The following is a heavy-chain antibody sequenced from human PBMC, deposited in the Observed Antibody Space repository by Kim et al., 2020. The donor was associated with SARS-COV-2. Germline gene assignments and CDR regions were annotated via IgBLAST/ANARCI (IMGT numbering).Heavy chain of an antibody. D-gene: IGHD3-10*01. J-gene: IGHJ4*02. CDR3: ARGGGLGALWFGEFHFDY. CDR1: GGSISSSSYY. Sequence: SETLSLTCTVSGGSISSSSYYWGWIRQPPGKGLEWIGSIYYSGSTYYNPSLKSRAIISVDTSKNQFSLKLSSVTAADTAVYYCARGGGLGALWFGEFHFDYWGQGALVTVSS. CDR2: IYYSGST. V-gene: IGHV4-39*07.